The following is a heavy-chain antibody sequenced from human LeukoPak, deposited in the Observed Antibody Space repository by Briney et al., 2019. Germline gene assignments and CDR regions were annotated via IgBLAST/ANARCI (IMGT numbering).Heavy chain of an antibody. J-gene: IGHJ4*02. D-gene: IGHD3-10*01. CDR1: GFSFSSYA. CDR3: AKDNHGSGSCFDY. Sequence: GGSLRLSCAASGFSFSSYAMHWVRQAPGKGLEWVAAVSYDGSNKDSADSVKGRFTISRDNSKNTLYLQMNSLRAEDTAVYYCAKDNHGSGSCFDYWGQGTLVTVSS. CDR2: VSYDGSNK. V-gene: IGHV3-30-3*01.